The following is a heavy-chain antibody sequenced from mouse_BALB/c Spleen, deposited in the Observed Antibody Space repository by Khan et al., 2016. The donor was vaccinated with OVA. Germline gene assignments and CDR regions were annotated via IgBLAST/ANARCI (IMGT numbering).Heavy chain of an antibody. Sequence: VQLQQSGAELVKPGASVKLSCTASGFNIKDNYMHWVKQKPEQGLEWIGRIDPAHGNTEYDPKFPGKANITADTSSNTAYLQLISLTSEDTAVYYCARWPRGYWGQGTTLTVSS. CDR2: IDPAHGNT. V-gene: IGHV14-3*02. CDR3: ARWPRGY. J-gene: IGHJ2*01. CDR1: GFNIKDNY.